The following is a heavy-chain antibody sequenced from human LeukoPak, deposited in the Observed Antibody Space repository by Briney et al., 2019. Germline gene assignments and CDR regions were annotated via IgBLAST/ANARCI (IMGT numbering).Heavy chain of an antibody. CDR3: AKDRTVGASYWYFDL. Sequence: GGSLRLSCAASGFTFSSYSMNWVRQAPGKGLEWVSYISSSSSTVYYADSVKGRFTISRDSSKNTLFLHMNTLRAEDTAIYYCAKDRTVGASYWYFDLWGRGTLVTVSS. V-gene: IGHV3-48*01. CDR2: ISSSSSTV. CDR1: GFTFSSYS. J-gene: IGHJ2*01. D-gene: IGHD1-26*01.